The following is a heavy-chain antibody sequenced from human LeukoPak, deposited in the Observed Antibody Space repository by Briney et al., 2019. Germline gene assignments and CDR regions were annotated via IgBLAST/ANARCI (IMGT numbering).Heavy chain of an antibody. D-gene: IGHD5-12*01. Sequence: GRSLRLSCAASGFSFSTYAMYWVRQAPGKGLEWVAVISFEGSNKYYADSVKGRFTISRDNAKNSLYLQMNSLRAEDTAVYYCARPRGYSGYDSSDWGQGTLVTVSS. CDR1: GFSFSTYA. J-gene: IGHJ4*02. CDR2: ISFEGSNK. V-gene: IGHV3-30*07. CDR3: ARPRGYSGYDSSD.